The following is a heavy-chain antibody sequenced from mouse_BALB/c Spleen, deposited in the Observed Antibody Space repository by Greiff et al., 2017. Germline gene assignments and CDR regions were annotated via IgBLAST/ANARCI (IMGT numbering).Heavy chain of an antibody. CDR2: ISSGGGST. J-gene: IGHJ2*01. V-gene: IGHV5-12-1*01. Sequence: EVQVVESGGGLVKPGGSLKLSCAASGFAFSSYDMSWVRQTPEKRLEWVAYISSGGGSTYYPDTVKGRFTISRDNAKNTLYLQMSSLKSEDTAMYYCARHRNYLFDYWGQGTTLTVSS. D-gene: IGHD2-1*01. CDR1: GFAFSSYD. CDR3: ARHRNYLFDY.